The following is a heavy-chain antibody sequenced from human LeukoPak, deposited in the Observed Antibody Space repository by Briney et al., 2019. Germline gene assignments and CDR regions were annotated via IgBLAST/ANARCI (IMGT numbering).Heavy chain of an antibody. CDR2: ISWDGGST. CDR3: AKDIRGRFLEWLGYMDV. V-gene: IGHV3-43*01. D-gene: IGHD3-3*01. Sequence: GGSLRLSCAASGLTFDDYTMHWVRQAPGKGLEWVSLISWDGGSTYYADSVKGRFTISRDNSKNSLYLQMNSLRTEDTALYYCAKDIRGRFLEWLGYMDVWGKGTTVTVSS. CDR1: GLTFDDYT. J-gene: IGHJ6*03.